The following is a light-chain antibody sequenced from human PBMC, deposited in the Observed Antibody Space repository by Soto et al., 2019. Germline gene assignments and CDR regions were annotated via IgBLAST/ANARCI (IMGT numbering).Light chain of an antibody. CDR2: AAS. Sequence: EIVMTQSPATLSVSPGERATLSCRASQSVGTSLAWYQQKPGQAPRLLTYAASTRATGIPARFSGSGSGTEFTLTISSLQSEDFAVYYCQQYNNWPPTFGQGTKVDIK. CDR1: QSVGTS. CDR3: QQYNNWPPT. V-gene: IGKV3-15*01. J-gene: IGKJ1*01.